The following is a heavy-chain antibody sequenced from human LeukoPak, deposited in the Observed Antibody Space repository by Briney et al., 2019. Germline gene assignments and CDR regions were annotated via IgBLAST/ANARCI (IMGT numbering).Heavy chain of an antibody. CDR1: GFTFSTYW. J-gene: IGHJ4*02. CDR3: ARDSAGNDY. D-gene: IGHD6-13*01. V-gene: IGHV3-7*01. Sequence: GGSLRLSCAASGFTFSTYWMSWVRQAPGRGLEWVANIKQDGSEKYYVDSVKGRFTISRDNAKNSLYLQMNSLRAEDTAMYYCARDSAGNDYWGQGTLVTVSS. CDR2: IKQDGSEK.